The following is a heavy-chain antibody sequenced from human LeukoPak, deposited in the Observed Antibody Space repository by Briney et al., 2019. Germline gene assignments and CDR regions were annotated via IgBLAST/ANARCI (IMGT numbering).Heavy chain of an antibody. CDR1: GGSISSGSYY. CDR2: IYTSGST. D-gene: IGHD3-22*01. V-gene: IGHV4-61*02. CDR3: ARARPPTYYYDSSGYGNYYFDY. Sequence: PSQTLSLTCTVSGGSISSGSYYWSWIRQPAGKGLEWIGRIYTSGSTNYNPFLKSRVTISVGTSKNQYSLKLSSVTAADTAVYYCARARPPTYYYDSSGYGNYYFDYWGQGTLVTVSS. J-gene: IGHJ4*02.